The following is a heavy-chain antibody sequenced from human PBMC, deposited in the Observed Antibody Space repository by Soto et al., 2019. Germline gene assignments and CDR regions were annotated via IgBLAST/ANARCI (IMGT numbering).Heavy chain of an antibody. CDR2: IIPIFSTP. CDR3: ARGNSQRDYYDSSLDAFDI. V-gene: IGHV1-69*13. D-gene: IGHD3-22*01. Sequence: SVKVSCKASGGTFSSYAISWVRQAPGQGLEWMGGIIPIFSTPNYAQKFQGGVTITADESTSTAYMELSSLRSEDTAVYYCARGNSQRDYYDSSLDAFDIWGQGTMVTVSS. J-gene: IGHJ3*02. CDR1: GGTFSSYA.